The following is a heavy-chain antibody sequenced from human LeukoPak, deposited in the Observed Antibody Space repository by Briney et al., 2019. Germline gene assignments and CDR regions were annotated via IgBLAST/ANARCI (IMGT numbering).Heavy chain of an antibody. CDR3: VRGTGC. V-gene: IGHV3-30*14. CDR2: ISYDGSNK. CDR1: GFTFSSYA. Sequence: GGSLRLSCAASGFTFSSYAMHWVRQAPGKGLEWVAVISYDGSNKYYADSVKGRFTISRDNSKNTLYLQMSSLRADDTAVYYCVRGTGCWGQGTLVTVSS. D-gene: IGHD6-19*01. J-gene: IGHJ4*02.